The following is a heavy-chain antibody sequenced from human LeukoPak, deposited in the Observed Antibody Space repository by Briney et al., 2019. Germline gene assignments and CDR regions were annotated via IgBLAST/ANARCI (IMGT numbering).Heavy chain of an antibody. D-gene: IGHD3-3*01. CDR3: ASSYYDFWSANNCFDP. CDR2: IYYSGST. CDR1: GGSISSSSYY. V-gene: IGHV4-39*01. Sequence: PSETLSLTCTVSGGSISSSSYYWGWIRQHPGKGMEWIGSIYYSGSTYYNPSLKSRVTISVDTSKNQFSLKLSSVAAADTAVYYCASSYYDFWSANNCFDPWGQGTLVTVSS. J-gene: IGHJ5*02.